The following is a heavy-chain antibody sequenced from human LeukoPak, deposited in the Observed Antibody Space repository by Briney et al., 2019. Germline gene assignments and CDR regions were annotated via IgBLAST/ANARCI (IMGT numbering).Heavy chain of an antibody. D-gene: IGHD5-18*01. CDR3: AREIGYSYGFFDY. J-gene: IGHJ4*02. V-gene: IGHV4-34*01. CDR2: INHSGST. CDR1: GGSFSGYY. Sequence: SETLSLICAVYGGSFSGYYWSWIRQPPGKGLEWIGEINHSGSTNYNPSLKSRVTISVDTSKNQFSLKLSSVTAADTAVYYCAREIGYSYGFFDYWGQGTLVTVSS.